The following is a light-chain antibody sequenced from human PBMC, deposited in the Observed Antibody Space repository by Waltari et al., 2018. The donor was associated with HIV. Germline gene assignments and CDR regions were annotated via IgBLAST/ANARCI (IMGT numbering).Light chain of an antibody. CDR2: KDI. CDR3: QSTDHDGTWV. Sequence: SYELTQTPSVSVSPGQTARISCSRGALPQQHSSWYGHKPGQAPFLIIYKDIERPSGIPERISCSRSGTGVTLTISDVQAEDEGDYYCQSTDHDGTWVFGGGTKLTVL. CDR1: ALPQQH. V-gene: IGLV3-25*03. J-gene: IGLJ3*02.